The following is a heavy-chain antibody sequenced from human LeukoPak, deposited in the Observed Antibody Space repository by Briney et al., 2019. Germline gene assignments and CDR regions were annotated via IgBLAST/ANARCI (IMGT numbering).Heavy chain of an antibody. CDR3: ARDSSGLNWLDP. CDR1: GGSISSSY. J-gene: IGHJ5*02. CDR2: IYYSGST. D-gene: IGHD6-19*01. V-gene: IGHV4-59*01. Sequence: SETLSLTCTVSGGSISSSYWSWIRQPPGKGLGWIGYIYYSGSTNYNPSLKSRVTISVDTSKNQFSLKVSSVTAADTAVYYCARDSSGLNWLDPWGQGTLVTVSS.